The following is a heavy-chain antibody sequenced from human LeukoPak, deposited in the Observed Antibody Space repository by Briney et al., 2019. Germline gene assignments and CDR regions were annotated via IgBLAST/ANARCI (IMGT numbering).Heavy chain of an antibody. D-gene: IGHD1-26*01. V-gene: IGHV1-2*06. J-gene: IGHJ5*02. Sequence: GASVKVSCKASGYTFTGYYMHWVRQAPGQGREWMGRINPNSGGTNYAQKFQGRVTMTRDTSISTAYMELSRLRSDDTAVYYCARDLKRELGWFDPWGQGTLVTVSS. CDR3: ARDLKRELGWFDP. CDR2: INPNSGGT. CDR1: GYTFTGYY.